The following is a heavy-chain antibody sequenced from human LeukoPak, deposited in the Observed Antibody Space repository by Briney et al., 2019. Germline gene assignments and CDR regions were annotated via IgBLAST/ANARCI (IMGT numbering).Heavy chain of an antibody. CDR2: IDHSGTT. Sequence: SETLSLTCTVSGYYISSGYHWGWLRQPPGKGLEWIGAIDHSGTTYYNPSLKSRVTISRDTSKNQFSLNLYSVTAADPAVYFCAKGGESTKTDRNDYWGQGALVTVSS. V-gene: IGHV4-38-2*02. CDR1: GYYISSGYH. D-gene: IGHD3-16*01. CDR3: AKGGESTKTDRNDY. J-gene: IGHJ4*02.